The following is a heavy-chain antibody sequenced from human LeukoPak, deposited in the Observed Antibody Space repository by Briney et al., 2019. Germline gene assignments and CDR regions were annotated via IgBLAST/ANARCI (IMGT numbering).Heavy chain of an antibody. CDR2: VYYSGST. CDR3: ARHCLGEHYSSSGSYTYYQGMDV. CDR1: GGSISPYY. J-gene: IGHJ6*02. V-gene: IGHV4-59*08. Sequence: SETLSLTCTVSGGSISPYYWSWIRQPPGKGLEWIGYVYYSGSTNYNPSLKSRVTISVDTSNNQFSLKLRSVTAADTAVYYCARHCLGEHYSSSGSYTYYQGMDVWGQGTTVTVSS. D-gene: IGHD3-16*01.